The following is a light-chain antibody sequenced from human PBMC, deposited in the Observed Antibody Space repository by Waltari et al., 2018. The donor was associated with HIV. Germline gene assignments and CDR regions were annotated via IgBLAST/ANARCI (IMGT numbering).Light chain of an antibody. CDR1: RLRTFY. Sequence: SSELTQDPTVSVALGQTVMITCQGDRLRTFYASWYQQKPGQAPLLDIYDKNNRPSGIPDRFSGSSSGNTASLTITGAQAEDEADYYCKSRDSSGKQVLFGGGTKLTVL. CDR2: DKN. V-gene: IGLV3-19*01. J-gene: IGLJ2*01. CDR3: KSRDSSGKQVL.